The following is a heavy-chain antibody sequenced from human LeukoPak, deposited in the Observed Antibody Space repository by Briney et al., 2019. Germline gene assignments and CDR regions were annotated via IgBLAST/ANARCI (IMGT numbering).Heavy chain of an antibody. D-gene: IGHD2-2*01. Sequence: PGGSLRLSCAASGFTFSNYGMHWVRQAPGKGLEWVALIWYDGSNKYYGDSVKGRFTISRDDSKNTVYLQMNSLRAEDTAVYYCARDYCSTTSCLDYWGQGTLVTVSS. CDR2: IWYDGSNK. V-gene: IGHV3-33*01. J-gene: IGHJ4*02. CDR1: GFTFSNYG. CDR3: ARDYCSTTSCLDY.